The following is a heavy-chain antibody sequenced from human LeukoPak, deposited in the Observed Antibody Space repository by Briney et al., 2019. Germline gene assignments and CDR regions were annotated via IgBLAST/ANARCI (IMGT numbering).Heavy chain of an antibody. D-gene: IGHD1-26*01. CDR2: IKYDGIDK. V-gene: IGHV3-7*01. CDR1: GFIFTDYW. J-gene: IGHJ6*03. Sequence: GGSLRLSCAASGFIFTDYWMNWVRQAPGKGLEWVAMIKYDGIDKKYLDSVKGRFTISRDNAKNSLYLQMNSLRAEDTAVYYCARERIVGATTPYYYYMDVWGKGTTVTVSS. CDR3: ARERIVGATTPYYYYMDV.